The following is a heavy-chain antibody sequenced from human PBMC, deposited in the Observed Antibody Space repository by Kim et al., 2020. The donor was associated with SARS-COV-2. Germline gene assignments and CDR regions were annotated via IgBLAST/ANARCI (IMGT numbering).Heavy chain of an antibody. CDR1: GFTFSSYG. J-gene: IGHJ4*02. CDR3: AKGAYDYIWGSYRYTEHFDF. Sequence: GGSLRPSCAASGFTFSSYGMHWVRQAPGKGLEWVAVIWYDGSNKYYADSVKGRFTISRDNSKNTLYLQMNSLRAEDTAVYYCAKGAYDYIWGSYRYTEHFDFWGQGTLVTVSS. D-gene: IGHD3-16*02. V-gene: IGHV3-33*06. CDR2: IWYDGSNK.